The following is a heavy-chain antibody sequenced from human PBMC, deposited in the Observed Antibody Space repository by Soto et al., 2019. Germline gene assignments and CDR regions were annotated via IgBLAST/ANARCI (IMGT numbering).Heavy chain of an antibody. J-gene: IGHJ4*02. V-gene: IGHV3-30*18. CDR2: ISYDGSNK. D-gene: IGHD6-13*01. CDR3: AKDSSLEYSSSWYEGDYFDY. CDR1: GFTFSSYG. Sequence: GSLRLSCAASGFTFSSYGMHWVRQAPGKGLEWVAVISYDGSNKYYADSVKGRFTISRDNSKNTLYLQMNSLRAEDTAVYYCAKDSSLEYSSSWYEGDYFDYWGQGTLVTVSS.